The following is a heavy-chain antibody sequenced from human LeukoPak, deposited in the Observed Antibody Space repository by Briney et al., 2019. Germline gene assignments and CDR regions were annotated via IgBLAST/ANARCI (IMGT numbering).Heavy chain of an antibody. CDR1: GFTVSRNY. D-gene: IGHD6-13*01. Sequence: GGSLRLSCAASGFTVSRNYMNWVRQAPGKGLEWVSVIYSGGTTYYADSVKGRFTISRDNSKNTLYLQMNSLRAEDTAVYYCAKDHGGSSWCFDYWGQGTLVTVSS. CDR3: AKDHGGSSWCFDY. J-gene: IGHJ4*02. V-gene: IGHV3-53*05. CDR2: IYSGGTT.